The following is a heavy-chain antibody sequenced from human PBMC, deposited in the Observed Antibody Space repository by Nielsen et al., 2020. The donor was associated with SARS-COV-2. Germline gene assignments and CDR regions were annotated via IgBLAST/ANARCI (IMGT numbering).Heavy chain of an antibody. D-gene: IGHD2-2*01. CDR1: GGSVSSNDW. CDR2: VSHSGSI. V-gene: IGHV4-4*02. CDR3: ARGDLVVVPSPILGLGPFFYYFYLDV. J-gene: IGHJ6*03. Sequence: SETLSLTCAVSGGSVSSNDWWTWVRQSPGQGLEWIGEVSHSGSINYNPSLKSRVTLSMDKSKRQFSLRLTSVPAADTAVYFCARGDLVVVPSPILGLGPFFYYFYLDVWGKGTTVIVSS.